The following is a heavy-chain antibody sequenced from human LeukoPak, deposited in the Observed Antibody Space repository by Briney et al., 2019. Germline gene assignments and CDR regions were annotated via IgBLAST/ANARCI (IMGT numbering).Heavy chain of an antibody. D-gene: IGHD2-2*01. CDR1: GFTFRSYS. CDR3: ARVGYQLPSFDY. V-gene: IGHV3-21*01. J-gene: IGHJ4*02. Sequence: GGSLRLSCAASGFTFRSYSMNWVRQAPGKGLEWVSSISSSSSYIYYADSVKGRFTISRDNAKNSLYLQMNSLRAEDTAVYYCARVGYQLPSFDYWGQGTLVTVSS. CDR2: ISSSSSYI.